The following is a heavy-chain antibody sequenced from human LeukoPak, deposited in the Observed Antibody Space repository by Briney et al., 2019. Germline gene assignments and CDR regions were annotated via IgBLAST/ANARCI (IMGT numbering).Heavy chain of an antibody. J-gene: IGHJ6*03. D-gene: IGHD3/OR15-3a*01. V-gene: IGHV1-18*01. CDR2: ISAYNGNT. CDR1: GGTFSSYA. Sequence: ASVKVSCKASGGTFSSYAISWVRQAPGQGLEWMGWISAYNGNTNYAQKLQGRVTMTTDTSTSTAYMELRSLRSDDTAVYYCARVDPYYYYMDVWGKGTTVTVSS. CDR3: ARVDPYYYYMDV.